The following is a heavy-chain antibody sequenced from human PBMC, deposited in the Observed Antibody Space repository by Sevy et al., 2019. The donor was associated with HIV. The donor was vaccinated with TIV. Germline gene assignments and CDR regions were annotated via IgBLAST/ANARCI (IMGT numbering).Heavy chain of an antibody. D-gene: IGHD3-10*01. Sequence: SETLSLTCAVYGGSFSGYYWSWIRQPPGKGLEWIGEINHSGSTNYNPSLKSLVTISVDTSKNRFSLKLGSVTAADTAVYYCVGIRITMVRGVIRPRWFDPWGQGTLVTVSS. CDR1: GGSFSGYY. V-gene: IGHV4-34*01. J-gene: IGHJ5*02. CDR3: VGIRITMVRGVIRPRWFDP. CDR2: INHSGST.